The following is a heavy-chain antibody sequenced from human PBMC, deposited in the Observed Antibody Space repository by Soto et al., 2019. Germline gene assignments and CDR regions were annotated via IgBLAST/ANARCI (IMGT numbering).Heavy chain of an antibody. CDR1: GYTLTGDY. Sequence: GASVKVSCKASGYTLTGDYMHWVRQAPGQGLEWMGWINPNSGGTNYAQKFQGWVTMTRDTSISTAYMELSRLRSDDTAVYYCARESSYRSSRMDVWGQGTTVTVPS. D-gene: IGHD6-6*01. CDR2: INPNSGGT. CDR3: ARESSYRSSRMDV. V-gene: IGHV1-2*04. J-gene: IGHJ6*02.